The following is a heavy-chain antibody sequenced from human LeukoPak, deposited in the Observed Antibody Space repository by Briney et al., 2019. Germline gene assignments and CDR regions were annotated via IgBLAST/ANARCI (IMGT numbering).Heavy chain of an antibody. J-gene: IGHJ4*02. CDR3: AKDRVVYSSASGLDY. Sequence: GGSLRLSCEGSGFTFSNYWMGWVRQAPGKGLEWVAFIHYDGSNTYYADSVKGRFTISRDNSKNTLYLQMNSLRAEDTAVYYCAKDRVVYSSASGLDYWGQGTRVTVSS. V-gene: IGHV3-30*02. CDR2: IHYDGSNT. CDR1: GFTFSNYW. D-gene: IGHD6-6*01.